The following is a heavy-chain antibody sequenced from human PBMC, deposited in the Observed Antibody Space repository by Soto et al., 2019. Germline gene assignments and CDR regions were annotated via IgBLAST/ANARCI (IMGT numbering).Heavy chain of an antibody. Sequence: VQLVESGGGLVQPGRSLRLSCATSGFRFGDYGMSWFRQAPGKGLEWVGFISTEPHGAATQYAASVKGRFTITRDDSKRIVDLQMSSLKTEDTAIYYFSSKVTLSGVVLPTHWFDSWGQGALVTVSS. CDR1: GFRFGDYG. J-gene: IGHJ5*01. CDR2: ISTEPHGAAT. D-gene: IGHD3-3*01. V-gene: IGHV3-49*03. CDR3: SSKVTLSGVVLPTHWFDS.